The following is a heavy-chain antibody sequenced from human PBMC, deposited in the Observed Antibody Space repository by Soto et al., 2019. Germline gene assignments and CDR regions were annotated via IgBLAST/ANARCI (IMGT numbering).Heavy chain of an antibody. J-gene: IGHJ3*02. CDR3: ARVSSPQYCSGGICYSLSAFDI. V-gene: IGHV1-8*01. Sequence: GASVKVSCKASGYTFPSNDINWVRQATGQGLEWMGWMNPSSGNTGYAQKFQGRVTMTRNTSISTAYMELSSLRSEDTAVYYCARVSSPQYCSGGICYSLSAFDIWGQGTMVTVSS. CDR1: GYTFPSND. D-gene: IGHD2-15*01. CDR2: MNPSSGNT.